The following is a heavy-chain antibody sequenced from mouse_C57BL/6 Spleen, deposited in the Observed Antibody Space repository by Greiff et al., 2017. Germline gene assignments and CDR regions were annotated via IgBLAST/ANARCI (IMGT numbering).Heavy chain of an antibody. CDR1: GYAFTHYL. CDR3: ARSSWRNYYGSGDAMDY. Sequence: QVQLQQSGAELVRPGTSVKVSCKASGYAFTHYLLEWVKQRPGQGLEWIGVINPGSGGTNYNEKFKGKATLTADKSSSTAYMQLSSLTSEDSAVYFCARSSWRNYYGSGDAMDYWGQGTSVTVSS. J-gene: IGHJ4*01. CDR2: INPGSGGT. D-gene: IGHD1-1*01. V-gene: IGHV1-54*01.